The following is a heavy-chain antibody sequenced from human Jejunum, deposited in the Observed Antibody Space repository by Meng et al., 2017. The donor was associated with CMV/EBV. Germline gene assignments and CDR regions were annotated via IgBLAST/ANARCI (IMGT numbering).Heavy chain of an antibody. V-gene: IGHV3-30*06. CDR1: FTCRRKG. CDR2: KSHDGSNM. Sequence: FTCRRKGIHWVRQDPGKGLEWVRVKSHDGSNMYYADSMKGRFTISRDNSKNTLYLQMNSLRPEDTAVYYCAISTVTDGGWGGLDVWGQGTTVTVSS. D-gene: IGHD4-11*01. CDR3: AISTVTDGGWGGLDV. J-gene: IGHJ6*02.